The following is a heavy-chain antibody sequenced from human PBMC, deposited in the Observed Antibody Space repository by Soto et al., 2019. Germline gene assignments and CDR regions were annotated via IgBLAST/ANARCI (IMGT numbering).Heavy chain of an antibody. CDR1: GGSISSSSYY. Sequence: QLQLQESGPGLVKPSETLSLTCTVSGGSISSSSYYWGWIRQPPGKGLEWIGSIYYSGSTYYNPSLKRRVTISVDTSKNQFSLKLSSVTAADTAVYYCARRYYDILTGYYTGLNWGQGTLVTVSS. CDR2: IYYSGST. J-gene: IGHJ4*02. V-gene: IGHV4-39*01. CDR3: ARRYYDILTGYYTGLN. D-gene: IGHD3-9*01.